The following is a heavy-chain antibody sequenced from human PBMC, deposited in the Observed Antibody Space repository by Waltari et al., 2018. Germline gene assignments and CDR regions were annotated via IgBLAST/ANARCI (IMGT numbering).Heavy chain of an antibody. V-gene: IGHV3-74*01. CDR2: INSDGSST. Sequence: EEQLVESGGGLAQPGESLRLSCAASGFTFSRYWMDWVRQAPGKGLVWGSRINSDGSSTTYADSGKGRFTIARDNAKNTLYVQMNRLRAEDTAVYYCARVATKTYSSPVPGRPYYYGMDVWGQGTTVTVSS. J-gene: IGHJ6*02. CDR3: ARVATKTYSSPVPGRPYYYGMDV. CDR1: GFTFSRYW. D-gene: IGHD6-19*01.